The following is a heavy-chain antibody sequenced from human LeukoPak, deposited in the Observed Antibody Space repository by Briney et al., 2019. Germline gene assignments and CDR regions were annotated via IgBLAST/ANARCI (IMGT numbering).Heavy chain of an antibody. Sequence: ASVKVSCKASGYTFTEHGIGWVRQAPGQGLEWMGWINPDNGNTNYAQKPQGRVTMTTDTSTSTAYMELRSLRSDDTALYYCARRIGLVGGTADYYYYMDVWDRGTTVTVSS. CDR1: GYTFTEHG. V-gene: IGHV1-18*01. CDR2: INPDNGNT. CDR3: ARRIGLVGGTADYYYYMDV. J-gene: IGHJ6*03. D-gene: IGHD1-26*01.